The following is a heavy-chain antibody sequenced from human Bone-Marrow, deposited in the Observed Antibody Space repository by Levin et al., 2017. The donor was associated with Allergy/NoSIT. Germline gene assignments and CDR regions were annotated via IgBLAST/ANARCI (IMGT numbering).Heavy chain of an antibody. Sequence: PGGSLRLSCSASGFTFSSFGMHWVRQTPDKGLEWVALISYDGTNEYYGESVKGRFTISRDNSKNTLYLEMNTLRFEDTAVYYCVRGALAGIEVDYWGQGTLVTVSS. CDR3: VRGALAGIEVDY. V-gene: IGHV3-30*03. CDR1: GFTFSSFG. CDR2: ISYDGTNE. J-gene: IGHJ4*02.